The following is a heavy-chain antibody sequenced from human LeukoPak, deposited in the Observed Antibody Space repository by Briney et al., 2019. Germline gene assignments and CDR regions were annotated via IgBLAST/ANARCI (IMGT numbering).Heavy chain of an antibody. CDR3: AISGRLYGMDV. D-gene: IGHD6-25*01. J-gene: IGHJ6*02. Sequence: SETLSLTCTVSGGSISSYYWSWLRQPPGKGLEWIGYIYYSGSTNYNPSLKSRVTISVDTSKNQFSLKLSSVTAADTAVYYCAISGRLYGMDVWGQGTTVTVSS. CDR2: IYYSGST. V-gene: IGHV4-59*01. CDR1: GGSISSYY.